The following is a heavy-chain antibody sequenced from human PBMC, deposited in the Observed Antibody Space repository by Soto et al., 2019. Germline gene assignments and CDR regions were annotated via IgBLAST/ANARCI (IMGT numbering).Heavy chain of an antibody. CDR3: ARGSMIVVGGYDY. CDR2: IYYSGST. V-gene: IGHV4-59*01. J-gene: IGHJ4*02. CDR1: GGSISSYY. D-gene: IGHD3-22*01. Sequence: ETLSLTCTVSGGSISSYYWSWIRQPPGKGLEWIGYIYYSGSTNYNPSLKSRVTISVDTSKNQFSLKLSSVTAADTAVYYCARGSMIVVGGYDYWGQGTLVTVSS.